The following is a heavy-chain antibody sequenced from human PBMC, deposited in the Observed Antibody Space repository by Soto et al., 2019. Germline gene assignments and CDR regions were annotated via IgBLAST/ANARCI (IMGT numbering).Heavy chain of an antibody. CDR2: IIPIFGTA. CDR3: AREACISTSCSIGDRWFDP. Sequence: GASVKVSCKASGYTFTSYGISWVRQAPGQGLEWMGGIIPIFGTANYAQKFQGRVTITADESTSTAYMELSSLRSEDTAVYYCAREACISTSCSIGDRWFDPWGQGTLVTVSS. CDR1: GYTFTSYG. J-gene: IGHJ5*02. D-gene: IGHD2-2*01. V-gene: IGHV1-69*13.